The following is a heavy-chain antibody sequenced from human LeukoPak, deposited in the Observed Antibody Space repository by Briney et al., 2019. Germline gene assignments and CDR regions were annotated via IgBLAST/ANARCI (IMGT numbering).Heavy chain of an antibody. CDR2: IYSSGST. J-gene: IGHJ4*02. CDR1: GFTASSNY. Sequence: GGSMRLSCAAYGFTASSNYMSCVRQAPGQVLEWVSVIYSSGSTYYADSVKGRFTISRDNSKNTLHLQMNTLRAEDTAVYYCASRIATAGSVDYWGEGTLVTVSS. CDR3: ASRIATAGSVDY. D-gene: IGHD6-13*01. V-gene: IGHV3-53*01.